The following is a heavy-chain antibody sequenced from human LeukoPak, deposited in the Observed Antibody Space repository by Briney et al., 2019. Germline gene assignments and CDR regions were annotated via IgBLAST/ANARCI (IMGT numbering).Heavy chain of an antibody. CDR3: AKDYRPWLAGFDY. CDR1: GFTFSSYA. J-gene: IGHJ4*02. V-gene: IGHV3-23*01. CDR2: ISGSGGST. D-gene: IGHD6-19*01. Sequence: GGSLRLSCAASGFTFSSYAMSWVRQAPGKGLEWVSAISGSGGSTYHADSVRGRFTISRDNSKNTLYLQMNSLRAEDTAVYYCAKDYRPWLAGFDYWGQGTLVTVSS.